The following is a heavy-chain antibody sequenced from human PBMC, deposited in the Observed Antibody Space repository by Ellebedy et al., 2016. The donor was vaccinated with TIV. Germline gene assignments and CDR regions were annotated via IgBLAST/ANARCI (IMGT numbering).Heavy chain of an antibody. Sequence: MPSETLSLTCTVSGYSTSSGYYWGWIRQPPGKGLDWIGSIYHSGSTYYNPSLKSRVTISVDTSKNQFFLKLSFVTAADTAVYYCARDRGAASFDPWGQGTLVTVSS. CDR1: GYSTSSGYY. CDR2: IYHSGST. J-gene: IGHJ5*02. CDR3: ARDRGAASFDP. D-gene: IGHD6-25*01. V-gene: IGHV4-38-2*02.